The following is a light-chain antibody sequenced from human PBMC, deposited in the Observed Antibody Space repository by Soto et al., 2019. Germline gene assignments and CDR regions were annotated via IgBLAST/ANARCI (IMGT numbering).Light chain of an antibody. CDR1: QSVSSY. CDR3: QHRSHWPPT. Sequence: EIVLTQSPATLPWSPGVRATLSCRASQSVSSYFAWYQQKPGQAPMLLIYDASNKATGIPARFSGSGSGTDFTLTISGREPEDFAVYYCQHRSHWPPTLGQGTKLEI. J-gene: IGKJ2*01. CDR2: DAS. V-gene: IGKV3-11*01.